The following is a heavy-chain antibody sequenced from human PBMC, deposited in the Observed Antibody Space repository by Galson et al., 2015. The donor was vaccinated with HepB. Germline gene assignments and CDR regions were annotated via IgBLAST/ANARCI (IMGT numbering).Heavy chain of an antibody. Sequence: SLRLSCAASGFTFSSYSMNWVRQAPGKGLEWVSSISSSSSYIYYADSVKGRFTISRDNAKNSLYLQMNSLRAEDTAVYYCARDNSQQMGLVDYWGQGTLVTVSS. V-gene: IGHV3-21*01. J-gene: IGHJ4*02. CDR2: ISSSSSYI. D-gene: IGHD1-26*01. CDR3: ARDNSQQMGLVDY. CDR1: GFTFSSYS.